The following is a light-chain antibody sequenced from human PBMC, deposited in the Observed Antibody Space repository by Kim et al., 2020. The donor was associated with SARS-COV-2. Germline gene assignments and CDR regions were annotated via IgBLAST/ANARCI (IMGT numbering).Light chain of an antibody. CDR1: KLGDKY. CDR3: QAWDSGTGV. V-gene: IGLV3-1*01. J-gene: IGLJ3*02. Sequence: SYELTQPPSVSVSPGQTATITCSGDKLGDKYVSWFQQKAGQSPVQLIYEDSERPSGIPERLSGSNSGNTATLTISGTQAMDEADYYCQAWDSGTGVFGGGTQLTVL. CDR2: EDS.